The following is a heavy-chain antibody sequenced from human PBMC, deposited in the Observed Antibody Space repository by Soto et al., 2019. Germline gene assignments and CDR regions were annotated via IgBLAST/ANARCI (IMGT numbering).Heavy chain of an antibody. CDR2: IIPILGTA. J-gene: IGHJ4*02. V-gene: IGHV1-69*13. CDR1: GGSFSSFS. D-gene: IGHD3-22*01. CDR3: TSLDSNVYSPQCHS. Sequence: SVKVSCKVSGGSFSSFSINWVRQAPGQRFEWMGGIIPILGTANFTQKFQDRVTFTADESTATAYMTLSSLTSEDTAFYYCTSLDSNVYSPQCHSWGLVTMGRFSS.